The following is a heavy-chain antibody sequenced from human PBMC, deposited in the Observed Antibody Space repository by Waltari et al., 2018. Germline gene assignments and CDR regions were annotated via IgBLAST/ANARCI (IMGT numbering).Heavy chain of an antibody. Sequence: EVQLVESGGGLVKPGGSLRLSCAASGFTFSSYSMNWVRQAPGKGLEWVSSISSSSSYIYYADSVKGRFTISRDNAKNSLYLQMNSLRAEDTAVYYCASSGQWLDFDYWGQGTLVTVSS. CDR1: GFTFSSYS. J-gene: IGHJ4*02. CDR3: ASSGQWLDFDY. V-gene: IGHV3-21*01. D-gene: IGHD6-19*01. CDR2: ISSSSSYI.